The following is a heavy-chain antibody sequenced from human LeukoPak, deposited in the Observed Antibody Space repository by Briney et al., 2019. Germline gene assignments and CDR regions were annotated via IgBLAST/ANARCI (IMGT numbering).Heavy chain of an antibody. CDR2: IYYSGST. D-gene: IGHD3-22*01. CDR1: GGPITSGGSY. J-gene: IGHJ1*01. Sequence: SQTLSLTCTVSGGPITSGGSYWSWIRQHPGEGLEWIGYIYYSGSTYYNPSLKSRVTISVDTSKKQFSLKLNSVTAADTAVYFCASQANYYDSSGYSLHWGQGILVTVSS. V-gene: IGHV4-31*03. CDR3: ASQANYYDSSGYSLH.